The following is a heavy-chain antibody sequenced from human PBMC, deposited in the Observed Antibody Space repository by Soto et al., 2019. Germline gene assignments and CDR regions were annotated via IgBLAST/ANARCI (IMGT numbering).Heavy chain of an antibody. CDR3: ARVPAVASTIPSLWFDP. J-gene: IGHJ5*02. D-gene: IGHD6-19*01. Sequence: PXGTLSHTCNVSGGCISRYYWSGIRQPPGKGLEWIGYIHYSGSTKYNPSLKSRVTISVDTSKNQFSLKLTSVTAADTAVYFCARVPAVASTIPSLWFDPWGQGTLVTVSS. CDR1: GGCISRYY. V-gene: IGHV4-59*01. CDR2: IHYSGST.